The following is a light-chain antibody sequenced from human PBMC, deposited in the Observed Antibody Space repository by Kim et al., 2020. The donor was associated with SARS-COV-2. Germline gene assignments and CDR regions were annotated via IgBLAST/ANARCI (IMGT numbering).Light chain of an antibody. CDR2: SNN. V-gene: IGLV1-44*01. Sequence: PGQRVTISCSGSSSNIGSNTVNWYQQLPGTAPKLLIYSNNQRPSGVPDRFSGSKSGTSASLAISGLQSEDEADYYCAAWDDSLRVFGTGTKVTVL. J-gene: IGLJ1*01. CDR1: SSNIGSNT. CDR3: AAWDDSLRV.